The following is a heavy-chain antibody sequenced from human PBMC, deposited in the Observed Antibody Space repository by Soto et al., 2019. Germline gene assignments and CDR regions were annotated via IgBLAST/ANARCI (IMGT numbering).Heavy chain of an antibody. CDR2: ISYDGSNK. J-gene: IGHJ3*02. Sequence: GESLKISCAASGFTFSSYAMHWVRQAPGKGLEWVAVISYDGSNKYYADSVKGRFTISRDNSKNTLYLQMNSLRAEDTAVYYCARSRGAGYSYGSPGGAFDIWGQGTMVTVSS. V-gene: IGHV3-30*04. D-gene: IGHD5-18*01. CDR3: ARSRGAGYSYGSPGGAFDI. CDR1: GFTFSSYA.